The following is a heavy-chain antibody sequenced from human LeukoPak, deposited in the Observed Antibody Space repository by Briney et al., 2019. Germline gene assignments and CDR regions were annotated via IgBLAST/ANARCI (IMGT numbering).Heavy chain of an antibody. CDR3: ARRQYSSGWHLSFDY. J-gene: IGHJ4*02. V-gene: IGHV3-48*02. CDR1: GFTFSSYS. D-gene: IGHD6-19*01. CDR2: ISSSSSTI. Sequence: GGSLRLSCAAAGFTFSSYSMNWVRQAPGKGLEWVSYISSSSSTIYYADSVKGRFTISRDNAKNSLYLQMNSLRDEDTAVYYCARRQYSSGWHLSFDYWGQGTLVTVSS.